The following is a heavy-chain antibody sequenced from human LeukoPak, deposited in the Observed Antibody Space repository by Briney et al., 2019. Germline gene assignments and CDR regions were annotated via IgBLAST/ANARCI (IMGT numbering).Heavy chain of an antibody. Sequence: GGSLRLSCTASGFNVNSNYMSWVRQAPGKGLEWVSGISGSGGSTYYADSVKGRFTISRDNSKNTLYLQMNSLRAEDTAVYYCARMGGYGSGSYLNWFDPWGQGTLVTVSS. CDR1: GFNVNSNY. CDR2: ISGSGGST. V-gene: IGHV3-23*01. D-gene: IGHD3-10*01. J-gene: IGHJ5*02. CDR3: ARMGGYGSGSYLNWFDP.